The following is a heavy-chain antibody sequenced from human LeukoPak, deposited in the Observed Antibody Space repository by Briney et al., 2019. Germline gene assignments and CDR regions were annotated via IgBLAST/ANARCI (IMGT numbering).Heavy chain of an antibody. J-gene: IGHJ3*02. V-gene: IGHV3-33*01. Sequence: GRSLRLSCAASGFTFSSYGMHWVRQAPGMGLEWVAVIWYDGSNKYYADSVKGRFTISRDNSKNTLYLQMNSLRAEDTAVYYCARDMGKSGAFDIWGQGTMVTVSS. D-gene: IGHD1-26*01. CDR1: GFTFSSYG. CDR2: IWYDGSNK. CDR3: ARDMGKSGAFDI.